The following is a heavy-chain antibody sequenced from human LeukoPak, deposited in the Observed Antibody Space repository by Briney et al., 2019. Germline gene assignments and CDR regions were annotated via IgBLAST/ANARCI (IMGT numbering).Heavy chain of an antibody. V-gene: IGHV3-23*01. J-gene: IGHJ5*02. CDR3: ARDNSVLRFLEWLNGFDP. CDR1: GFTFSSYA. D-gene: IGHD3-3*01. Sequence: PGGSLRLSCAASGFTFSSYAMSWVRQAPGKGLEWVSAISGSGGSTYYADSVKGRFTISRDNSKNTLYLQMNSLRAEDTAVYYCARDNSVLRFLEWLNGFDPWGQGTLVTVSS. CDR2: ISGSGGST.